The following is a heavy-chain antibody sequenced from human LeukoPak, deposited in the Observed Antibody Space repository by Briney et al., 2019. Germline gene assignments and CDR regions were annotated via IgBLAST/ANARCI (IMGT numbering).Heavy chain of an antibody. Sequence: GASVKVSCKASGYTFTSYGISWVRQAPGQGLEWMGWISAYNGNTNYAQKLQGRVTMTTDTSTSTAYMELRSLRSDDTAVYYCASSNSSSWNYYYYYYMDVWGKGTTVTVSS. CDR3: ASSNSSSWNYYYYYYMDV. V-gene: IGHV1-18*01. CDR2: ISAYNGNT. D-gene: IGHD6-13*01. CDR1: GYTFTSYG. J-gene: IGHJ6*03.